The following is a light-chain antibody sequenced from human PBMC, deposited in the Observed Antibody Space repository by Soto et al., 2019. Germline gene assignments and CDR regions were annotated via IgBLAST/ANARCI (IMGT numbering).Light chain of an antibody. V-gene: IGKV3-20*01. CDR2: GAS. J-gene: IGKJ1*01. CDR3: QHYGSLPRT. CDR1: QSVSSSY. Sequence: EIVLTQSPGTLSLSPGERATLSCRASQSVSSSYLAWYQQKPGQAPRLLIYGASSRATGIPDRFSGSGSGTDFTLTISRLEPEDFAVYYCQHYGSLPRTFGQGTKVDIK.